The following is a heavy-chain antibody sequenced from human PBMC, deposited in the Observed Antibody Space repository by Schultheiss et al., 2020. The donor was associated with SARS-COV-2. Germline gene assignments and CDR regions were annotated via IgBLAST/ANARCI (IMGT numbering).Heavy chain of an antibody. V-gene: IGHV3-9*01. CDR1: GFTFSSYA. Sequence: GGSLRLSCAASGFTFSSYAMSWVRQAPGKGLEWVSGISWNSGSIGYADSVKGRFTISRDNAKNSLYLQMNSLRAEDTALYYCAKVGGSSWNNYYYYGMDVWGQGTTVTVSS. CDR3: AKVGGSSWNNYYYYGMDV. J-gene: IGHJ6*02. CDR2: ISWNSGSI. D-gene: IGHD6-13*01.